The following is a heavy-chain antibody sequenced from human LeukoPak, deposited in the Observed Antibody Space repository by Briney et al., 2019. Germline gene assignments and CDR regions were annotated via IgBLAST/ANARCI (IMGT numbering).Heavy chain of an antibody. CDR3: ARARDGYNDAYDI. J-gene: IGHJ3*02. D-gene: IGHD5-24*01. Sequence: ASVKVSCKTSGYTFTDYNLHWVRQAPGQRLEWMGLIKPSGGATSYADSLQGRVSMTRDTSTNTLYLELSSLKAEDTAVYYCARARDGYNDAYDIWGQGTMVAVSS. CDR2: IKPSGGAT. CDR1: GYTFTDYN. V-gene: IGHV1-46*04.